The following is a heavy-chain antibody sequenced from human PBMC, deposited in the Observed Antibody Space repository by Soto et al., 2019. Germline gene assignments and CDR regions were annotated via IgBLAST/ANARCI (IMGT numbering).Heavy chain of an antibody. CDR3: ARDPLNFERNGYHRALHYFPTRRPSDL. J-gene: IGHJ2*01. D-gene: IGHD3-9*01. CDR2: SYYSGNT. V-gene: IGHV4-31*02. Sequence: HPGKGLEWIGYSYYSGNTYYNPSLKSRVTISVDTSKNQFSLRLTSVTAADTAVYYCARDPLNFERNGYHRALHYFPTRRPSDL.